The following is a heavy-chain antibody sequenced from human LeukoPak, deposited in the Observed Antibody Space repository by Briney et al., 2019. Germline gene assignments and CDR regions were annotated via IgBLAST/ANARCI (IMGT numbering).Heavy chain of an antibody. Sequence: GGSLRLSCAASGFTFSNYGMDWVRQAPGKGLEWVATIKQDGSEKYYVDSVKGRFTISRDNAKNSLYLQMNSLSAEDTAVYYCARGQPFGNHWGQGTLVTVSS. D-gene: IGHD3-16*01. CDR1: GFTFSNYG. CDR3: ARGQPFGNH. J-gene: IGHJ5*02. CDR2: IKQDGSEK. V-gene: IGHV3-7*01.